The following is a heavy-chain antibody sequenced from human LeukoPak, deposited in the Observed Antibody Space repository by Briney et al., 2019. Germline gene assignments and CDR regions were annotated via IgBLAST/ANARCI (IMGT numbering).Heavy chain of an antibody. Sequence: PGGSLRLSCAASGFTFSSYSMNWVRQAPGKGLEWVSSISSSSSYIYYADSVKGRFTISRDNAKNSLYLQMNSLRAEDTALYYCAKTSLSDASGHYYYMDVWGKGTTVTVSS. CDR1: GFTFSSYS. J-gene: IGHJ6*03. CDR2: ISSSSSYI. V-gene: IGHV3-21*01. D-gene: IGHD3-3*01. CDR3: AKTSLSDASGHYYYMDV.